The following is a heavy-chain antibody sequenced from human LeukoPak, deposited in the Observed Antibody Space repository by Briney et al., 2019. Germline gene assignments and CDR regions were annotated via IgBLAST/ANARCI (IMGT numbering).Heavy chain of an antibody. CDR2: ISSSGSAI. V-gene: IGHV3-48*03. J-gene: IGHJ4*02. CDR3: AREKLSFFDSSGYFDY. CDR1: GFTFSSYE. Sequence: GGSLRLSCAASGFTFSSYEMNWVRQAPGKGLEWVSFISSSGSAIHYVDSVRGRFTTSRDNAKNSLYLQMSRLRAEDTAVYYCAREKLSFFDSSGYFDYWGQGTLVTVSS. D-gene: IGHD3-22*01.